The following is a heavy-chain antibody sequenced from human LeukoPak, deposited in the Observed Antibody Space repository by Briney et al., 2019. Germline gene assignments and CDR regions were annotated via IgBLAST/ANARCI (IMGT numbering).Heavy chain of an antibody. V-gene: IGHV4-34*01. CDR1: GGSFSGYY. CDR3: ARAGGVGPYYYYGMDV. CDR2: INHSGST. Sequence: PSETLSLTCAVYGGSFSGYYWSWIRQPPGKGLEWIGEINHSGSTNYNPSLKSRVTISVDTSKNQFSLKLSSVTAADTAVYYCARAGGVGPYYYYGMDVWGQGTTVTVSS. J-gene: IGHJ6*02. D-gene: IGHD3-3*01.